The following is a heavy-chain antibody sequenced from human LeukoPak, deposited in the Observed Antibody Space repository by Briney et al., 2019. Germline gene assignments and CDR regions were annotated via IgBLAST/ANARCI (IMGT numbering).Heavy chain of an antibody. CDR3: ASCFRVNAFDI. Sequence: GGSLRLSCAVSGFTVSSNYMSWVRQAPGKGLEWVSVIYSGGSTYYADSVKGRFTISRDNSKNTLYLQMSSLRAEGTAVYYCASCFRVNAFDIWDQGTMVTVSS. J-gene: IGHJ3*02. D-gene: IGHD2-21*01. CDR1: GFTVSSNY. V-gene: IGHV3-66*01. CDR2: IYSGGST.